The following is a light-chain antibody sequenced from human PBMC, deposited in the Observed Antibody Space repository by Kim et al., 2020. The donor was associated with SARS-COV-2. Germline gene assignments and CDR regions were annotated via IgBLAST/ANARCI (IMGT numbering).Light chain of an antibody. CDR3: QAWDGSTVV. CDR1: KLGDKS. V-gene: IGLV3-1*01. CDR2: EDK. Sequence: VSPGQTATIPCSGDKLGDKSACWYRQKPGQSPVVVIYEDKKRPSGIPERFSGSNSGNTATLTISGTQAMDEADYYCQAWDGSTVVFGGGTQLTVL. J-gene: IGLJ3*02.